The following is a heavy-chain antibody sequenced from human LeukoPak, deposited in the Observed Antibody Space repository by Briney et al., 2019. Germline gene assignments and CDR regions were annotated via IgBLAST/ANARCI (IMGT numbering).Heavy chain of an antibody. J-gene: IGHJ4*02. CDR1: GFTFSSYG. D-gene: IGHD4-23*01. CDR3: AKVGGNSGYYFDY. V-gene: IGHV3-23*01. CDR2: ISGSGGST. Sequence: GGTLRLSCAASGFTFSSYGMSWVRQAPGKGLEWVSAISGSGGSTYYADSVKGRFTISRDNSKNTLYLQMNSLRAEDTAVYYCAKVGGNSGYYFDYWGQGTLVTVSS.